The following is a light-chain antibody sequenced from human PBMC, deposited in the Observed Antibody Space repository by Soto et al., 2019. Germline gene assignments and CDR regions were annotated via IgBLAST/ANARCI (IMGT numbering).Light chain of an antibody. CDR2: GAS. Sequence: EIVLTQSPATLSLSPGERVTLSCRASQSVWRSVAWYQQKAGQAPRLLIYGASNRATGIPARFSASGAGTDFTLTISSLEPEDFAVYYCQQSSHWPPVFGGGTNVEIK. CDR1: QSVWRS. J-gene: IGKJ4*01. CDR3: QQSSHWPPV. V-gene: IGKV3-11*01.